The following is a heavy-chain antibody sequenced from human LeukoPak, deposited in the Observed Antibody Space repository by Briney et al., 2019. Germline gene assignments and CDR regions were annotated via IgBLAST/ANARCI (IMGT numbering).Heavy chain of an antibody. CDR1: GFTFSSYS. CDR3: ARVGPWVNPDYYYHYMDV. Sequence: GGSLRLSCAASGFTFSSYSMNWVRQAPGKGLEWVSSISSSSSYIYYADSVKGRFTISRDNAKNSLYLQMNSLRAEDTAVYYCARVGPWVNPDYYYHYMDVWGKGTTVTVSS. V-gene: IGHV3-21*01. J-gene: IGHJ6*03. CDR2: ISSSSSYI. D-gene: IGHD1-14*01.